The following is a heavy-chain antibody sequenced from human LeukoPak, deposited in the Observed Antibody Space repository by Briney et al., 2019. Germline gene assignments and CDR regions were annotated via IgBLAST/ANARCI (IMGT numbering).Heavy chain of an antibody. CDR3: ARGREEIFDH. V-gene: IGHV6-1*01. CDR1: GDSVSSNSAV. J-gene: IGHJ4*02. D-gene: IGHD5-24*01. Sequence: SQTLSLTCAISGDSVSSNSAVWNWIRQSPSRGLEWLGRTYYRSKWYNGYVISVKSRITINPDTSKNQFSLQLNSVTPEDTAVYYCARGREEIFDHWGQGTLVTVSS. CDR2: TYYRSKWYN.